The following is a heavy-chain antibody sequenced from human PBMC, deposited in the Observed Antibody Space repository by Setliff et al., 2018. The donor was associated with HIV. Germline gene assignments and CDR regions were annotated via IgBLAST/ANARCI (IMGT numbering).Heavy chain of an antibody. V-gene: IGHV4-39*01. Sequence: SETLSLTCSVSGGSISDNKYYWSWIRQPPGKGLEWTGSIYHSGKTYYNPSLKSLLTISVDTSKNQFSLKLSSVTAADTAVYYCASRVYDFDFWGQGTVVTVSS. CDR2: IYHSGKT. D-gene: IGHD2-8*01. CDR3: ASRVYDFDF. J-gene: IGHJ4*02. CDR1: GGSISDNKYY.